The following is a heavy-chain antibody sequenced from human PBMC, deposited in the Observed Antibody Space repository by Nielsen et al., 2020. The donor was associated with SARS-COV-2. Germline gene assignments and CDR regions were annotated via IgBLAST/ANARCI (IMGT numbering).Heavy chain of an antibody. CDR3: AREYSSSPGAFDI. Sequence: SETLSLTYTVSGGSISRYYWSWIRQPPAKGLEWMAYVYYSGATNYNHSLKSRVTISADTSKTQFSLKLRSVTAADTAVYYCAREYSSSPGAFDIWGQGTMVTVSS. D-gene: IGHD6-6*01. CDR1: GGSISRYY. CDR2: VYYSGAT. J-gene: IGHJ3*02. V-gene: IGHV4-59*01.